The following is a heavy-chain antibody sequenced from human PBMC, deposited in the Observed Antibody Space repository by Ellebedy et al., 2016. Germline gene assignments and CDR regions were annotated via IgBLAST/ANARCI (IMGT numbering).Heavy chain of an antibody. V-gene: IGHV3-48*02. D-gene: IGHD3-16*01. CDR1: GLTFSSYA. Sequence: GESLKISXAASGLTFSSYAMSWVCQAPGKGLEWVSGISWNSGSIGYADSVKGRFTISRDNAKNSLYLQMNSLRDEDTAVYYCARTGGVTYYYYYYMDVWGKGTTVTVSS. CDR2: ISWNSGSI. J-gene: IGHJ6*03. CDR3: ARTGGVTYYYYYYMDV.